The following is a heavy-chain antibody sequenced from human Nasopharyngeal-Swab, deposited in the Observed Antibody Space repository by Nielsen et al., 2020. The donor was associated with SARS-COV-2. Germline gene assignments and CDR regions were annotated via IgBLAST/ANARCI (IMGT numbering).Heavy chain of an antibody. CDR2: IGDKAHNYAT. V-gene: IGHV3-73*01. Sequence: GESLKLSCAASGFVFSVSAIHWVRQASGRGLELVGRIGDKAHNYATTYAASVKGRFTISRDDSKNTAFLQMDSLNTEDTALYYCTTDYYLDYWGQGTLVTVSS. J-gene: IGHJ4*02. CDR3: TTDYYLDY. CDR1: GFVFSVSA. D-gene: IGHD4/OR15-4a*01.